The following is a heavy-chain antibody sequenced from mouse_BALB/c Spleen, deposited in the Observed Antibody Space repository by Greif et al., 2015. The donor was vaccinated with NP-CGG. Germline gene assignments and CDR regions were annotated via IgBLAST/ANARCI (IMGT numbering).Heavy chain of an antibody. Sequence: VQLQQSGAELVRPGASVTLSCKASGYTFTDYEMHWVKQTPVHGLEWIGAIDPETGGTAYNQKFKGKATLTADKSSSTAYMELRSLTSEDSAVYYCTSDNYFDYWGQGTTRTVSS. CDR3: TSDNYFDY. V-gene: IGHV1-15*01. CDR2: IDPETGGT. J-gene: IGHJ2*01. CDR1: GYTFTDYE.